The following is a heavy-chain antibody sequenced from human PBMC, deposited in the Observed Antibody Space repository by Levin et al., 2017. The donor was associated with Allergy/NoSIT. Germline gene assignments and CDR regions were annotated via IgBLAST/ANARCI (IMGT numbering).Heavy chain of an antibody. CDR2: IKPDGSAK. CDR3: ARDASYYGSGTNGDSFDY. J-gene: IGHJ4*02. V-gene: IGHV3-7*04. CDR1: GFTFSIYW. D-gene: IGHD3-10*01. Sequence: GGSLRLSCAAPGFTFSIYWMSWVRQAPGKGLEWVANIKPDGSAKYYMDSVKGRFTISRDNAKNSLYLQMNSLRAEDTAVYYCARDASYYGSGTNGDSFDYWGQGTLVTVSS.